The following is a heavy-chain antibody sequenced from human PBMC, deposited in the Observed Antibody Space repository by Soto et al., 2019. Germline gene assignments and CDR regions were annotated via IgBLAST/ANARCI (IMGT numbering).Heavy chain of an antibody. D-gene: IGHD3-10*01. CDR3: ARVVRYYGSGSYQYYYYYMDV. CDR2: IYHSGST. Sequence: SETLSLTCTVSGGSISSYYWSWILQPPGKGLEWIGEIYHSGSTNYNPSLKSRVTISVDTSKNQFSLKLSSVTAADTAVYYCARVVRYYGSGSYQYYYYYMDVWGKGTTVTVSS. J-gene: IGHJ6*03. CDR1: GGSISSYY. V-gene: IGHV4-59*12.